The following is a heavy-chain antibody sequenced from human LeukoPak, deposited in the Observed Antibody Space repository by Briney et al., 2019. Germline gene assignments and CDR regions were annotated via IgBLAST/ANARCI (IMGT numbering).Heavy chain of an antibody. CDR1: GDTVSSNSAV. D-gene: IGHD5-24*01. Sequence: SQTLSRTCAISGDTVSSNSAVWNWIRQSPSRGLEWLGRTYYRSKWYNDYVISVKSRITINPDTSKNQFSLQLNSVTPADTAVYYCARGREEIFDHWGQGTLVTVSS. V-gene: IGHV6-1*01. CDR2: TYYRSKWYN. CDR3: ARGREEIFDH. J-gene: IGHJ4*02.